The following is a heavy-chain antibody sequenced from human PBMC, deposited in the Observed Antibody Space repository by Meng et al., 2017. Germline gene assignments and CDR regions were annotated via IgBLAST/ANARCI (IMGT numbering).Heavy chain of an antibody. Sequence: VQLVESWAEGKKPGSSVKVACKASGGTFSSYTISWVRQAPGQGLEWMGRIIPILGIANYAQRFQGRVTITADKSTSTAYMELSSLRSEDTAVYYCARDPHYYDSRGEFDPWGQGTLVTVSS. V-gene: IGHV1-69*08. CDR2: IIPILGIA. CDR3: ARDPHYYDSRGEFDP. D-gene: IGHD3-22*01. CDR1: GGTFSSYT. J-gene: IGHJ5*02.